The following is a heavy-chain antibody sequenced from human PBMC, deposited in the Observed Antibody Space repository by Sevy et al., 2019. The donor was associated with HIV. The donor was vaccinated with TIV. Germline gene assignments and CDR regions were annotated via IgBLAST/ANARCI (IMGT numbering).Heavy chain of an antibody. CDR3: ARDRRVEYGGSDY. CDR2: IKPDGSQK. Sequence: GGSLRLSCVASGFTFSNYWMTWVRQAPGKGLEWVANIKPDGSQKYYVDSLKGRFTISRDNAKNSLYLQMGSLTDEDTAVYYCARDRRVEYGGSDYWGQGALVTVS. D-gene: IGHD3-10*01. CDR1: GFTFSNYW. V-gene: IGHV3-7*03. J-gene: IGHJ4*02.